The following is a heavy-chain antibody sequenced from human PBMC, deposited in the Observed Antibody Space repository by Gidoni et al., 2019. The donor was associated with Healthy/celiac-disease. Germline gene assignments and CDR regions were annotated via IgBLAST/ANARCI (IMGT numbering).Heavy chain of an antibody. D-gene: IGHD6-19*01. CDR2: ISGSGGST. CDR3: AKGDSSGWYFDY. Sequence: EVQLLESGGGLVQPGGSLRLSCAASGFTFSSYAMSWVRQAPGKGLEWVSAISGSGGSTYDADSVKGRFTISRDNSKNTLYLQMNSLRAEDTAVYYCAKGDSSGWYFDYWGQGTLVTVSS. CDR1: GFTFSSYA. V-gene: IGHV3-23*01. J-gene: IGHJ4*02.